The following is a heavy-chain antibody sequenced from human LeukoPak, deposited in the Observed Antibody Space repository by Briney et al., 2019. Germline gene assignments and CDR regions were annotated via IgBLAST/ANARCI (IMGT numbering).Heavy chain of an antibody. CDR2: INPSGGST. V-gene: IGHV1-46*01. CDR1: GYTFTSYY. CDR3: ARDGGYDFWSGYYDGAFDI. D-gene: IGHD3-3*01. J-gene: IGHJ3*02. Sequence: GASVKVSCKASGYTFTSYYMHWVRQAPGQGLEWMGIINPSGGSTSYAQKFQGRVTMTRDTSTSTVYMELSSLRSEDTAVYYCARDGGYDFWSGYYDGAFDIWGQGTMVTVSS.